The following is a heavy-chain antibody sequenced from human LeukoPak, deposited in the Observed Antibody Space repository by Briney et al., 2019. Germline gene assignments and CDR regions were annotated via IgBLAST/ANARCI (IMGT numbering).Heavy chain of an antibody. CDR3: ARMVVADTFDY. CDR1: GFTVSSNE. V-gene: IGHV3-38-3*01. D-gene: IGHD2-15*01. Sequence: GGSLRLSCAASGFTVSSNEMSWVRQAPGKGLEWVSSISGGSTYYADSRKGRFTISRDNAKNSLYLQMNSLRAEDTAVYYCARMVVADTFDYWGQGTLVTVSS. CDR2: ISGGST. J-gene: IGHJ4*02.